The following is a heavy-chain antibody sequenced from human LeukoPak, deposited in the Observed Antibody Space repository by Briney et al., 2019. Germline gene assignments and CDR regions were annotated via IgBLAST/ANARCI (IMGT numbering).Heavy chain of an antibody. Sequence: GGSLRLSCAASGFTFSNAWMSWVRQAPGKGLEWVGRIKSKTDGGTTDYAAPVKGRFTISRDNSKNTLYLQMNSLRAEDTAVYYCAKDPDRGSIFGVVIIRRGFDYWGQGTLVTVSS. D-gene: IGHD3-3*01. CDR1: GFTFSNAW. J-gene: IGHJ4*02. CDR2: IKSKTDGGTT. V-gene: IGHV3-15*01. CDR3: AKDPDRGSIFGVVIIRRGFDY.